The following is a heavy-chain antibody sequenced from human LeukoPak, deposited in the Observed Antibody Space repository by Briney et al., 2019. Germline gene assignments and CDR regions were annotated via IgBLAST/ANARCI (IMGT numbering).Heavy chain of an antibody. CDR3: ARVNCGYAHNSYYYYYYMDV. V-gene: IGHV3-7*01. CDR2: IKQDGSEK. J-gene: IGHJ6*03. Sequence: GGSLRLSCAASGFTFSSYWMSWVRQAPGKGLEWVANIKQDGSEKYYVDSVKGRFTISRDNAKNSLYLQMNSLRAEDTAVYYCARVNCGYAHNSYYYYYYMDVWGKGTTVTISS. CDR1: GFTFSSYW. D-gene: IGHD5-12*01.